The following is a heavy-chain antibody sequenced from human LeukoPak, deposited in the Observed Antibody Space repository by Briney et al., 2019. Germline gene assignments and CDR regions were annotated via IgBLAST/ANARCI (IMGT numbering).Heavy chain of an antibody. V-gene: IGHV3-23*01. J-gene: IGHJ4*02. Sequence: PGGSLRLSCAASGFTFSSYAMNWVRQAPGKGLEWVSLISTSGRTHYADSVKGRFTISRDNSKNTLYLQMNSLRAEDTAVYHCAKDLDSTGYYSYGYWGQGTLVTVSS. CDR1: GFTFSSYA. CDR2: ISTSGRT. CDR3: AKDLDSTGYYSYGY. D-gene: IGHD3-22*01.